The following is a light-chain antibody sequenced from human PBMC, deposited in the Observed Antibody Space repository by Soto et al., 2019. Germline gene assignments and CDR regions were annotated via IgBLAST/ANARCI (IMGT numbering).Light chain of an antibody. CDR3: QRDGSSPLT. CDR2: DTS. J-gene: IGKJ4*01. V-gene: IGKV3-20*01. CDR1: KSVSSNY. Sequence: EIVLTQSPGTLPLSPGERATPSCRASKSVSSNYLPGYKQKPGQAPRILIYDTSSRATGIPDRFSGSGSGSDFTLTISRLDPEDSAVYYCQRDGSSPLTFGGGTKVEIK.